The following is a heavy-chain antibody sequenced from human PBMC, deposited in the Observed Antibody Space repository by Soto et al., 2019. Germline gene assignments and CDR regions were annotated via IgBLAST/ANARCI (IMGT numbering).Heavy chain of an antibody. CDR3: ARSTSLGGMDV. D-gene: IGHD1-1*01. CDR1: GFRFTSYS. Sequence: EVQLVESGGGLVKPGGSLRLSCATSGFRFTSYSMNWVRQAPGEGLEWVSAIRSSNGNTYYTDSVKGRFTISRDIAKNSRYLQMIGLRAEDTAVYYCARSTSLGGMDVWGQGTTVTVSS. CDR2: IRSSNGNT. V-gene: IGHV3-21*01. J-gene: IGHJ6*02.